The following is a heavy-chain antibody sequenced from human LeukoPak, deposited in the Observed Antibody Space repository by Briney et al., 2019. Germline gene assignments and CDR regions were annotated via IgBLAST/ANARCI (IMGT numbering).Heavy chain of an antibody. CDR1: GGSFSGYY. CDR3: ARGWGSLDV. CDR2: INNSVST. Sequence: SETLSLTCAVYGGSFSGYYWGWIRQPPGKGLEWIGEINNSVSTNYNPSLKSRVTISLDTSKNKFSLKLSSVAAADPAVYYCARGWGSLDVWGKGTTVTVSS. V-gene: IGHV4-34*01. J-gene: IGHJ6*04. D-gene: IGHD3-16*01.